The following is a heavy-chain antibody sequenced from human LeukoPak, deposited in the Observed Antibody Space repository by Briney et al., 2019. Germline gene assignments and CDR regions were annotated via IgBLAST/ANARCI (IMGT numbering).Heavy chain of an antibody. CDR1: GGTFSSYA. Sequence: SVKVSCKASGGTFSSYAISWVRQAPGQGLEWMGGIIPIFGTANYAQKFQGRVTITTDESTSTAYMELSSLRSDDTAVYYCARDRAETYYDFWSGYYPLDYWGQGTLVTVSS. CDR2: IIPIFGTA. J-gene: IGHJ4*02. D-gene: IGHD3-3*01. CDR3: ARDRAETYYDFWSGYYPLDY. V-gene: IGHV1-69*05.